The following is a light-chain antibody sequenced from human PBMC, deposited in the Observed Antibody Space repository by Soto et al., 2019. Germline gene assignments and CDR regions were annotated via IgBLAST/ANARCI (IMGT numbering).Light chain of an antibody. V-gene: IGKV3D-15*03. CDR3: PQSAILLHP. Sequence: IGVSISPATVSLTTGERATLSCRASQSVSSYLAWYQQKPGQAPRLLIYDASNRATGIPARFSGSGSGTEFTLTISILQSEDFAGYCCPQSAILLHPFGQSTKV. CDR2: DAS. J-gene: IGKJ1*01. CDR1: QSVSSY.